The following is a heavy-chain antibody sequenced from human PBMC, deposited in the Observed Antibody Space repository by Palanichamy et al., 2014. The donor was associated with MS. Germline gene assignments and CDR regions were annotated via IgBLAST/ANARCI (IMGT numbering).Heavy chain of an antibody. V-gene: IGHV3-33*01. D-gene: IGHD2-21*02. CDR1: GFTFSSYG. CDR3: ARGRYCGGDCNGYYFDY. J-gene: IGHJ4*02. Sequence: QVQLVESGGGVVQPGRSLRLSCAASGFTFSSYGMHWVRQAPGKGLEWVAVIWYDGSNKYYADSVKGRFTISRDNSKNTLYLQMNSLRAEDTAVYYCARGRYCGGDCNGYYFDYWGQGTLVTVSS. CDR2: IWYDGSNK.